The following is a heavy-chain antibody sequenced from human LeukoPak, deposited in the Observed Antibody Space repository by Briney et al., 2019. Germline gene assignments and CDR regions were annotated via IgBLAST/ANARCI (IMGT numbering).Heavy chain of an antibody. D-gene: IGHD3-3*01. V-gene: IGHV3-33*01. CDR3: ARFWSSGGAFDI. Sequence: PGGSLRLSCAASGFTFSSYRMHWVRHAPGKGVEWVAVIWYDGSNKYYADSVKGRFTISRDNSKNTLYLQMNSLRAEDTAVCYCARFWSSGGAFDIWGQGTMVTVSS. CDR1: GFTFSSYR. J-gene: IGHJ3*02. CDR2: IWYDGSNK.